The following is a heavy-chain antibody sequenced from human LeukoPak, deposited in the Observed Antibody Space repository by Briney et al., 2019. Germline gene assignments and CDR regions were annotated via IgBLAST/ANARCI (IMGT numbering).Heavy chain of an antibody. CDR2: ISAYNGHT. J-gene: IGHJ4*02. CDR3: ARDRGITMVRGVPSGHFDY. D-gene: IGHD3-10*01. CDR1: GYTFTNYG. V-gene: IGHV1-18*01. Sequence: ASVKVSCKASGYTFTNYGISWVRQAPGQGLEWMGWISAYNGHTNYAQKLQGRVTMTTDTSTSTAYMELRSLRSDDTAVYYCARDRGITMVRGVPSGHFDYWGQGTLVTVSS.